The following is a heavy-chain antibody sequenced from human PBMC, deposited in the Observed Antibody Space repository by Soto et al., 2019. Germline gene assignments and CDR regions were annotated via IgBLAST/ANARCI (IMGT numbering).Heavy chain of an antibody. CDR3: AAPTMAIMEGYYYYGMDV. D-gene: IGHD3-10*01. CDR1: GYTFTGYY. CDR2: TNPNSGGT. J-gene: IGHJ6*01. V-gene: IGHV1-2*02. Sequence: GSGEGCLKASGYTFTGYYMHWVREAPGQGLEWMGWTNPNSGGTNYSEKFQGRVTMTRYTSISTAYMELSRLRSDDTAVYYCAAPTMAIMEGYYYYGMDVWGQGTPVTVSS.